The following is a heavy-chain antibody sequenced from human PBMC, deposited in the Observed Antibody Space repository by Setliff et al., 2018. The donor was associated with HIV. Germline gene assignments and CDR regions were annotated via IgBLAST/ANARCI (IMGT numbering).Heavy chain of an antibody. CDR3: ARHSDSSSWPPGGYYHYMDV. CDR1: GGSISSSSYY. V-gene: IGHV4-39*01. J-gene: IGHJ6*03. D-gene: IGHD6-13*01. Sequence: SSETLSLTCTVSGGSISSSSYYWGWIRQPPGKGLEVIGSIYYTGTNYYHPSLESRVTLSVDMSRNQFSLRLTSVTAADTGVYYCARHSDSSSWPPGGYYHYMDVWGKGTTVTVSS. CDR2: IYYTGTN.